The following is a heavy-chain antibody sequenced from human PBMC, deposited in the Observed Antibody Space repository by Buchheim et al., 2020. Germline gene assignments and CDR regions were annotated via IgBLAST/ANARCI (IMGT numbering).Heavy chain of an antibody. V-gene: IGHV3-33*01. J-gene: IGHJ4*02. D-gene: IGHD3-22*01. CDR1: GFTFSSYG. CDR2: IWYDGSNK. Sequence: QVQLVESGGGVVQPGRSLRLSCAASGFTFSSYGMHWVRQAPGKGLEWVAVIWYDGSNKYYADSVKGRFTISRDNSKNTLYLQMNSLRAEDTAVYYCARAGQVSGTADSSAYYGGAFDYWGQGTL. CDR3: ARAGQVSGTADSSAYYGGAFDY.